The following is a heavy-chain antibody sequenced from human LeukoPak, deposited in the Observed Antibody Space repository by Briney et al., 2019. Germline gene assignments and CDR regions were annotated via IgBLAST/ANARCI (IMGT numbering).Heavy chain of an antibody. CDR2: VNPDTGNT. J-gene: IGHJ4*02. CDR3: ARDPYDWSGYWE. Sequence: ASVKVSCKAAGYSFTTFHINWVRQAPGQGPEWMGWVNPDTGNTGFAQKFQGRVTITQNSSVTTVYMELSSLRSDDTAVYYCARDPYDWSGYWEWGQGTLVTVSS. V-gene: IGHV1-8*03. D-gene: IGHD3-3*01. CDR1: GYSFTTFH.